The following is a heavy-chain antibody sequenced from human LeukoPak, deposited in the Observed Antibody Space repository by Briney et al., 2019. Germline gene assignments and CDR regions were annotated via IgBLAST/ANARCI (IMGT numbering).Heavy chain of an antibody. CDR3: ARDQNYYGSGSYCVFDF. CDR2: ISGSGGST. D-gene: IGHD3-10*01. CDR1: GFTFSSYG. Sequence: GGSLRLSCAASGFTFSSYGMSWVRQAPGKGLEWVSAISGSGGSTYYADSVKGRFTISRDYSKDTLYLQMSSLRDEDTAVYHCARDQNYYGSGSYCVFDFWGPGTLVTVSS. J-gene: IGHJ4*02. V-gene: IGHV3-23*01.